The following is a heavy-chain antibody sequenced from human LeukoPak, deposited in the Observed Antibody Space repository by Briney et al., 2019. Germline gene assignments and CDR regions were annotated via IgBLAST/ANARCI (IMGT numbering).Heavy chain of an antibody. CDR2: INHSGST. CDR3: ARGARAYSSSWYGVDY. V-gene: IGHV4-34*01. CDR1: GGSFSGYY. J-gene: IGHJ4*02. Sequence: SETLSLTCAVYGGSFSGYYWSWIRQPPGKGLEWIGEINHSGSTNYNPSLKSRVTISVDTSKNQFSLKLSSVTTADTAVYYCARGARAYSSSWYGVDYWGQGTLVTVSS. D-gene: IGHD6-13*01.